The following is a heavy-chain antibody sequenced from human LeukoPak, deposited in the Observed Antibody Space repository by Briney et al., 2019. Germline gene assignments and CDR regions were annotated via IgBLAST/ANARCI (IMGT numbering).Heavy chain of an antibody. CDR3: ARDSYYDSSGGDY. CDR1: GFTFSDYG. V-gene: IGHV3-33*01. Sequence: GRSLRLSCAASGFTFSDYGMYWVRQAPGKGLDWVAINWNDGSKKYYADSVKGRFTISRDNSQNTLYLQMNSLRAEDTAVYYCARDSYYDSSGGDYWGQGTLVTVSS. CDR2: NWNDGSKK. J-gene: IGHJ4*02. D-gene: IGHD3-22*01.